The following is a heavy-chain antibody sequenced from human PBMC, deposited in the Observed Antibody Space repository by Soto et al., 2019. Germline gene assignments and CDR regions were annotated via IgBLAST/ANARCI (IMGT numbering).Heavy chain of an antibody. CDR1: GYPFNTYG. V-gene: IGHV1-18*01. D-gene: IGHD3-3*01. CDR3: ARDPHEFWTSYWFDP. Sequence: ASVKVSCKTSGYPFNTYGINWVRQAPGQGPELMGWISAYDGKTMYAEKFQGRVTMTTDTSTSTAYMELRSLRSDDTAIYYCARDPHEFWTSYWFDPWGHGSPVTVSS. CDR2: ISAYDGKT. J-gene: IGHJ5*02.